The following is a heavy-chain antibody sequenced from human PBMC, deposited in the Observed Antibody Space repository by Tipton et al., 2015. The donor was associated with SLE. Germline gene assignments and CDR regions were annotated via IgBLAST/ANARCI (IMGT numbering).Heavy chain of an antibody. CDR3: ARGGFFDFWSGDHDALDI. CDR1: DGSISDYY. CDR2: IYASGST. Sequence: TLSLTCTVSDGSISDYYWTWIRQPAGEGLEWIGRIYASGSTNYNPSLRSRAAMSVDASKSHFPLKLTSVTAADTAVYYCARGGFFDFWSGDHDALDIWGQGTMVTVSS. D-gene: IGHD3-3*01. V-gene: IGHV4-4*07. J-gene: IGHJ3*02.